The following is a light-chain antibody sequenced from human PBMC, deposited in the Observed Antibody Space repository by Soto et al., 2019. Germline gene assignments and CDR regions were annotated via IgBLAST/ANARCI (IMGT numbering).Light chain of an antibody. Sequence: EIVMTQFPATLSVSPGERATFSCRASQVFGSSLAWYQQKPGQAPRLLIYDASTRATGIPARFSGSGSGTEFSLTISSLQSEDSAVYYCQQYSDWPLTFRQGTKVDIK. V-gene: IGKV3-15*01. J-gene: IGKJ1*01. CDR2: DAS. CDR3: QQYSDWPLT. CDR1: QVFGSS.